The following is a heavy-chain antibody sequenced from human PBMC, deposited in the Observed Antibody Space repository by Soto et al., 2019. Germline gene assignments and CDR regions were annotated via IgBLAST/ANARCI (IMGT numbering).Heavy chain of an antibody. Sequence: ELQLVESGGGLVQPGGSLRLSCEASGFTFSSYWMHWVRQAPGKGLLWVSRINRDGSTTDYADSVTGRITISRDKARNTMYLQMDMLRAEDTAVYYCARASMVYSMGGYYGMDVWGQGTTVAVSS. CDR1: GFTFSSYW. V-gene: IGHV3-74*01. CDR2: INRDGSTT. J-gene: IGHJ6*02. D-gene: IGHD2-8*01. CDR3: ARASMVYSMGGYYGMDV.